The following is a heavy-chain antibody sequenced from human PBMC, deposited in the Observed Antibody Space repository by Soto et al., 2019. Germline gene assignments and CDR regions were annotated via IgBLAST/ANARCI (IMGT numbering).Heavy chain of an antibody. V-gene: IGHV4-38-2*02. J-gene: IGHJ4*02. CDR3: ARDDSFDY. CDR1: GYSISSGYY. Sequence: SETLSLTCAVSGYSISSGYYWGWIRQPPGKGLEWIGSIYHSGSTYYNPSLKSRVTISVDTSKNQFSLKLSSVTAADTAVYYCARDDSFDYWGQGTLGTVSS. CDR2: IYHSGST.